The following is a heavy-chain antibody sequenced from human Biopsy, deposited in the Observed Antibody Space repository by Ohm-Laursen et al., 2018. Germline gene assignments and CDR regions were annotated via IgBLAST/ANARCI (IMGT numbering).Heavy chain of an antibody. CDR3: ASLGLVWFGELLSVPFGMDV. J-gene: IGHJ6*02. Sequence: GSLRLSCAASGFTFSSYSMNWVRQAPGKGLEWVSSITSRSGYKYYADSVKGRFTISRDNAKNSLYLQMNSLRAEDTAVYFCASLGLVWFGELLSVPFGMDVWGQGTTVTVSS. CDR1: GFTFSSYS. CDR2: ITSRSGYK. V-gene: IGHV3-21*01. D-gene: IGHD3-10*01.